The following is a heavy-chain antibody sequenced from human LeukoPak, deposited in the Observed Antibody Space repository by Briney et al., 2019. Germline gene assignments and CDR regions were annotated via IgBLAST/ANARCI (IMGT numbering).Heavy chain of an antibody. CDR1: GFTFSSYG. J-gene: IGHJ4*02. V-gene: IGHV3-21*01. CDR2: ISPSGNSK. CDR3: VRDFLGESGAGGY. D-gene: IGHD3-10*01. Sequence: GRSLRLSCAASGFTFSSYGMHWVRQAPGKGLEWVSSISPSGNSKYHADSVKGRFTISRDNAENSLYMQMNSLRAEDTGVYYCVRDFLGESGAGGYWGQGTLVTVSS.